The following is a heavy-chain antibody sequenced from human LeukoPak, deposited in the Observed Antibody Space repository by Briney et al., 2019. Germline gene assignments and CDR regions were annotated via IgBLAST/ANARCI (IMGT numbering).Heavy chain of an antibody. CDR3: ARVAVPAARNYYGMDV. J-gene: IGHJ6*02. CDR2: IYHSGST. D-gene: IGHD2-2*01. V-gene: IGHV4-30-2*01. Sequence: PSETLSLTCAVSGGSISSGGYSWSWIRQPPGKGLEWIGYIYHSGSTYYNPSLKSRVTISVDRSKNQFSLKLSSVTAADTAVYYCARVAVPAARNYYGMDVWGQGTAVTVSS. CDR1: GGSISSGGYS.